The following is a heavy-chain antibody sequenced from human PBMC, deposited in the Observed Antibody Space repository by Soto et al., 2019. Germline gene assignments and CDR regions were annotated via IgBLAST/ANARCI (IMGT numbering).Heavy chain of an antibody. J-gene: IGHJ4*02. CDR3: TGEVASGY. V-gene: IGHV3-30*03. CDR2: ISRDGGTK. D-gene: IGHD2-8*02. CDR1: GFTVSTYG. Sequence: QVQLVESGGGVVQPGRSLRLSCAVSGFTVSTYGMHWVRHAPGKGLEWVAVISRDGGTKYYADSVKGRFTISRDNSRNTLFLERNSLRGDDMAVYYCTGEVASGYWGQGTLVTVSS.